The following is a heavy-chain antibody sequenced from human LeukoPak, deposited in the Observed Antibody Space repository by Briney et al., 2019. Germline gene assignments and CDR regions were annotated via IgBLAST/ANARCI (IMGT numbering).Heavy chain of an antibody. CDR1: GYTFTGYY. J-gene: IGHJ4*02. Sequence: ASVKVSCKASGYTFTGYYMHWLRQAPGQGLEWMGWINPNSGGTNYAQKFQGRVTMTRDTSISTAYMELSRLRSDDTAVYYCARDLQKQWLARRGYFDYWGQGTLVTVSS. CDR3: ARDLQKQWLARRGYFDY. V-gene: IGHV1-2*02. D-gene: IGHD6-19*01. CDR2: INPNSGGT.